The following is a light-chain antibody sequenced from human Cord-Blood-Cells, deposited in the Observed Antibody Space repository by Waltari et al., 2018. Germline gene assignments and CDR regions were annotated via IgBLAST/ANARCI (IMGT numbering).Light chain of an antibody. V-gene: IGKV1-39*01. CDR3: QQSYSTPLT. CDR1: QSISSY. J-gene: IGKJ4*01. Sequence: GDRVTITCRASQSISSYLNWYQQKPGTAPKLLIYAASSLQSGVPSRFSGSGSGTDFNLTISSLQPEDFATYYCQQSYSTPLTFGGGTKVEIK. CDR2: AAS.